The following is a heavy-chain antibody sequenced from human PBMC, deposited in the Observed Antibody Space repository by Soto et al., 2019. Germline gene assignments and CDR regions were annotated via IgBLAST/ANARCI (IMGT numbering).Heavy chain of an antibody. CDR2: IFYNGNT. D-gene: IGHD1-26*01. CDR1: GTSISSTSYY. Sequence: TSETLSLTCTVSGTSISSTSYYWGWIRQPPGKGLEWIGSIFYNGNTYYNPSLKSRVTISVDTSKNQFSLRLSSVTAADTAVYYCARQISGTYLSLRWFDPWGQGTLVTVSS. J-gene: IGHJ5*02. V-gene: IGHV4-39*01. CDR3: ARQISGTYLSLRWFDP.